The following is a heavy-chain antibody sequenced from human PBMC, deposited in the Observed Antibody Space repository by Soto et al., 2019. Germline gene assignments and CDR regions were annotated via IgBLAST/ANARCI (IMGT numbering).Heavy chain of an antibody. CDR1: GFTFSSYG. CDR3: ARELPGYDFWSGYSPYYYYGMDV. CDR2: IWYDGSNK. D-gene: IGHD3-3*01. Sequence: TGGSLRLSCAASGFTFSSYGMHWVRQAPGKGLEWVAVIWYDGSNKYYADPVKGRFTISRDNSKNTLYLQMNSLRAEDTAVYYCARELPGYDFWSGYSPYYYYGMDVWGQGTTVTVSS. J-gene: IGHJ6*02. V-gene: IGHV3-33*01.